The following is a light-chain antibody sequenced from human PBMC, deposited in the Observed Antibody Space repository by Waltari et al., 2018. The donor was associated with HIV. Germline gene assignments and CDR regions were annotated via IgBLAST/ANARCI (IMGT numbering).Light chain of an antibody. CDR3: MQGTHWYT. J-gene: IGKJ2*01. CDR2: KVS. V-gene: IGKV2-30*02. Sequence: CRSSQSLVHTDGNTYLNWFHQRPGQSPRRLFYKVSKRESGVPDRFSGSGSGTDFTLYISRVEAEDVGVYYCMQGTHWYTFGQGTKLEI. CDR1: QSLVHTDGNTY.